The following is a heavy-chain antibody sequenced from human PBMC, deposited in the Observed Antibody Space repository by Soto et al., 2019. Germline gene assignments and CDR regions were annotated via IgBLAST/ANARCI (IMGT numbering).Heavy chain of an antibody. J-gene: IGHJ4*02. CDR3: ATAAGLWWGDFVY. Sequence: QVQLVESGGGVVQPGRSLRLSCAASGFTFSSYAMHWVRQAPGKGLEWVAFISYDGSNKYYADSVKGRFTISRDNSKNTLYLQMNSLRAEDTAVYYCATAAGLWWGDFVYWGQGTLVTVSS. CDR2: ISYDGSNK. V-gene: IGHV3-30-3*01. CDR1: GFTFSSYA. D-gene: IGHD2-21*01.